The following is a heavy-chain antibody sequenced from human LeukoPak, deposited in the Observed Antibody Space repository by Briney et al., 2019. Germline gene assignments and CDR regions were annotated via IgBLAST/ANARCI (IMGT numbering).Heavy chain of an antibody. V-gene: IGHV3-48*03. CDR1: ELTFSSYE. D-gene: IGHD6-13*01. Sequence: GGSLRLSCAAAELTFSSYEMCWVRQAPGKGLEWVSYISGSGETIYYADSVKGRFTISRDNANKSLYLRMSSLRVEDTAIYYCIPPAAGLRRTISTEYFQHWGQGALVTVSS. CDR2: ISGSGETI. CDR3: IPPAAGLRRTISTEYFQH. J-gene: IGHJ1*01.